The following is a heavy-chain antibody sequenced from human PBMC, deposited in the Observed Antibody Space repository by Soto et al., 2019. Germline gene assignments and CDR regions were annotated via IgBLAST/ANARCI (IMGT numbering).Heavy chain of an antibody. CDR1: GFTFSSYA. D-gene: IGHD2-15*01. CDR2: ISATGGSA. V-gene: IGHV3-23*01. Sequence: GGSLRLSCAASGFTFSSYAMSWVRQAPGKGLEWVSAISATGGSAFYADSVKGWFTISRDNSKNTVFLQIDSLVTEDTAVYYCAKGTTAVYCFDFWGQGTLVTVSS. CDR3: AKGTTAVYCFDF. J-gene: IGHJ4*02.